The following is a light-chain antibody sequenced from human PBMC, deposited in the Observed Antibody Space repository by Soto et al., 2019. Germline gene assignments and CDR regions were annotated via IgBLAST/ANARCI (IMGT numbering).Light chain of an antibody. Sequence: DIQLAQSPSTLSAAVGDSVTIPCRASQKILNLLAWYQQKPGRAPKPLIFDASTLRTGVPSRFSGSGSGSEFNFTITGLQPDDFATYFCQQYYTYATFGHGTRLEIK. CDR3: QQYYTYAT. CDR2: DAS. CDR1: QKILNL. J-gene: IGKJ5*01. V-gene: IGKV1-5*01.